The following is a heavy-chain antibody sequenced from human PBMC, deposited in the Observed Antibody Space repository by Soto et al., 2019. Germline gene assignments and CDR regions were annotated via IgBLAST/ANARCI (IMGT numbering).Heavy chain of an antibody. CDR1: VFTFSSYG. V-gene: IGHV3-30*18. D-gene: IGHD6-19*01. J-gene: IGHJ4*02. CDR2: ISYDGSNK. Sequence: GSLRLSCAASVFTFSSYGMHWVRQAPGKGLEWVAVISYDGSNKYYADSVKGRFTISRDNSKNTLYLQMNSLRAEDTAVYYCAKDRVKGDSSGQDYWGQGTLVTVSS. CDR3: AKDRVKGDSSGQDY.